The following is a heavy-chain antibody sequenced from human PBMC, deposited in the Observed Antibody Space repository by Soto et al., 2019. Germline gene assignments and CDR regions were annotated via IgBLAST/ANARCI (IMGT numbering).Heavy chain of an antibody. CDR1: GGSVSSGSYY. Sequence: SETLSLTCTVSGGSVSSGSYYWSWIRQPPGKGLEWIGHIYYSGSTNYNPSLKSRVTISVDTSKNQFSLKLSSVTAADTAVYYCARDEAIAAAGIPSTGIYYWGQGTLVTVSS. V-gene: IGHV4-61*01. CDR2: IYYSGST. CDR3: ARDEAIAAAGIPSTGIYY. D-gene: IGHD6-13*01. J-gene: IGHJ4*02.